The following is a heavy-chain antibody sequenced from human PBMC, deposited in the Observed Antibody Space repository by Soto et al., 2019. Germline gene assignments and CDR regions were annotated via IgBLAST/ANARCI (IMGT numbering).Heavy chain of an antibody. CDR3: ARGQSYYDFWSGSPRSNWFDP. J-gene: IGHJ5*02. D-gene: IGHD3-3*01. V-gene: IGHV1-69*01. CDR1: RDTFPIAA. CDR2: IIPIFGTA. Sequence: VSSTASRDTFPIAAVSSGRQAPGQGLEWMGGIIPIFGTANYAQKFQGRVTITADESTSTAYMELSSLRSEDTAVYYCARGQSYYDFWSGSPRSNWFDPWGQGTLVTV.